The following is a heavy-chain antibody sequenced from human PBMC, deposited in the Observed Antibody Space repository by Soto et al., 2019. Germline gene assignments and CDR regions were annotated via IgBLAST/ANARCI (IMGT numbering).Heavy chain of an antibody. J-gene: IGHJ4*02. CDR1: GFTFSSYG. CDR3: ARSITMVRGMFFTFGCFDY. CDR2: IWYDGSNK. Sequence: GGSLRLSCAASGFTFSSYGMHWVRQAPGKGLEWVAVIWYDGSNKYYADSVKGRFTISRDNSKNTLYLQMNSLRAEDTAVYYCARSITMVRGMFFTFGCFDYWGQGTLVTVSS. V-gene: IGHV3-33*01. D-gene: IGHD3-10*01.